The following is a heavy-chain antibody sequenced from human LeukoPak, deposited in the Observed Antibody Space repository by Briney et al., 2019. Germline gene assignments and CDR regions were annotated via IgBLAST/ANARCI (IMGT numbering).Heavy chain of an antibody. J-gene: IGHJ4*02. CDR3: ARVGSGYDFFDY. CDR1: GGSISPYY. V-gene: IGHV4-4*07. D-gene: IGHD3/OR15-3a*01. Sequence: SETLSLTCSVSGGSISPYYWSWIRQPPGKGLEWLGRVYSSGSTKYNPSLESRVTMSVDTSKNQFSLKLNFVTAADTAVYYCARVGSGYDFFDYWGQGTLVTVSS. CDR2: VYSSGST.